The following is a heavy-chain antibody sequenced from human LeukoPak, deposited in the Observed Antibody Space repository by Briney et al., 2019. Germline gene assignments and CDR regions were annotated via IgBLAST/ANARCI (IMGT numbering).Heavy chain of an antibody. V-gene: IGHV3-66*01. CDR1: GFTVSNNY. CDR3: AMATRWLNFDF. CDR2: IYSGTNA. D-gene: IGHD5-24*01. J-gene: IGHJ4*02. Sequence: PGGSLRLSCAASGFTVSNNYMSWVRQAPGKGLEWVSVIYSGTNANYADSVKGRFTISRDNSKNTLYLQMNSLRAEDTALYYCAMATRWLNFDFWGQGTLVTVSS.